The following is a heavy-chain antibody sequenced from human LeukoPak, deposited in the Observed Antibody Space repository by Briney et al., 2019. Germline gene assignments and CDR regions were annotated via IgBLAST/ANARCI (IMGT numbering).Heavy chain of an antibody. CDR1: GGSISNGDYY. Sequence: PSETLSLTCTVSGGSISNGDYYWGWIRQPPGKGLEWIGGIYYSGSTYYNPSLKSRVTISVDTSKNQFSLKLSSVTAADTAVYYCARNPRHPYSSSWNRRFDPWGQGTLVTVSS. V-gene: IGHV4-39*07. CDR2: IYYSGST. CDR3: ARNPRHPYSSSWNRRFDP. J-gene: IGHJ5*02. D-gene: IGHD6-13*01.